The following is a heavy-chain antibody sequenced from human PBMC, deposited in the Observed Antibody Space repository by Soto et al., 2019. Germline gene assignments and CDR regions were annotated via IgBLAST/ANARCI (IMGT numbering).Heavy chain of an antibody. CDR1: GGTMISYY. CDR2: IYYSGST. J-gene: IGHJ5*02. D-gene: IGHD3-3*01. Sequence: QVQLQESGPGLVKPSETLSLTCTVSGGTMISYYWSWIRQPPGKGLEWIGYIYYSGSTDYNPSLKSRVTISVDTSNKQFSLKLNSVTAADGAMYYCARGSRITIFEGWFDLWGQGTVVTVSS. V-gene: IGHV4-59*01. CDR3: ARGSRITIFEGWFDL.